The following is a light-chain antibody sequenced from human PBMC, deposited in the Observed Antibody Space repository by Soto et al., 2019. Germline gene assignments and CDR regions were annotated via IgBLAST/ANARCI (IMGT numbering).Light chain of an antibody. J-gene: IGKJ4*01. V-gene: IGKV2-28*01. CDR3: MQALQTRG. CDR2: LGS. Sequence: DIVMTQSPLSLPVTPGEPASISCRSSQSLLHSNGYNYLDWYLQKPGQSPQLLIYLGSNRASGVPDRFSGSGSGTYFTLKISRVEAEDVGVYYCMQALQTRGFGGGTKVEIK. CDR1: QSLLHSNGYNY.